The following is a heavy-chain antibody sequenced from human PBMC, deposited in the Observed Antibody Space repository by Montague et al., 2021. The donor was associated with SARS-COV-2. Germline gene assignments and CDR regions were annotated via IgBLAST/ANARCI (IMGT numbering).Heavy chain of an antibody. CDR3: SRGFDY. CDR1: GGSISSYY. Sequence: SETLSLTCTVSGGSISSYYWSWIRQPPGKGLEWIGYNYYSGSTNYNPSLKTRVIISVDTSKNQFSLKLSSVTAADTAVYYCSRGFDYWGQGTLVTVSS. J-gene: IGHJ4*02. CDR2: NYYSGST. V-gene: IGHV4-59*01.